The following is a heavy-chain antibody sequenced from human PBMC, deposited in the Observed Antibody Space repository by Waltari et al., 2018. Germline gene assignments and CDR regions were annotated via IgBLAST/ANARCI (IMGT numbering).Heavy chain of an antibody. Sequence: EVQLVESGGGLVQPGGSLRLSCAASGFMFSNYWMSWVRQAPGKGLEWVANIKKDGSEKYYVDSVKGRFTISRDNAKNSLYLQMNSLRAEDTAVYYCARDPYCSGGTCYLGNYFDYWGQGALVTVSS. CDR3: ARDPYCSGGTCYLGNYFDY. J-gene: IGHJ4*02. CDR1: GFMFSNYW. V-gene: IGHV3-7*01. CDR2: IKKDGSEK. D-gene: IGHD2-15*01.